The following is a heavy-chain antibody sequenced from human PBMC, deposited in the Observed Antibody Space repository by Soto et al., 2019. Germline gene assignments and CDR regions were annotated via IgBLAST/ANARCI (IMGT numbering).Heavy chain of an antibody. V-gene: IGHV3-74*01. CDR1: GFTFSSYW. D-gene: IGHD3-3*01. J-gene: IGHJ6*03. Sequence: GGSLRLSCAASGFTFSSYWMHWVRQAPGKGLVWVSRINSDGSSTSYADSVKGRFTISRDNAKNTLYLQMNSLRAEDTAVYYCARGDYDFWSGCQNYYYYMDVWGKGTTVTVSS. CDR3: ARGDYDFWSGCQNYYYYMDV. CDR2: INSDGSST.